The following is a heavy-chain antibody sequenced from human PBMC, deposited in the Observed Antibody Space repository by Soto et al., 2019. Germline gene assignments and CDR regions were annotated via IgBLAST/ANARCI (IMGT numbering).Heavy chain of an antibody. CDR3: AKVKYYDSSGLIPYGMDV. Sequence: EVQLLESGGGLVKPGESRRLSCAASGFSFSTYAMSWVRQAPGKGLEWVSVIIGNGGSTFYADSVKGRFTISSDNSKNTLYLQMHSRRAEDTALYYCAKVKYYDSSGLIPYGMDVWGHGTTVTVS. CDR1: GFSFSTYA. J-gene: IGHJ6*02. V-gene: IGHV3-23*01. D-gene: IGHD3-22*01. CDR2: IIGNGGST.